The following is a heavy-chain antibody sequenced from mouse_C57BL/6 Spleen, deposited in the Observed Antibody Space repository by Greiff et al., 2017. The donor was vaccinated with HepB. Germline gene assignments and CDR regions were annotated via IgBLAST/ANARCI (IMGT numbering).Heavy chain of an antibody. Sequence: QVQLQQSGAELVMPGASVKLSCKASGYTFTSYWMHWVKQRPGQGLEWIGEIDPSDSYTNYNQKFKGKSTLTVDKSSSTAYMQLSSLTSEDSAVYYCARSLYGNYARYAMDYWGQGTSVTVSS. CDR3: ARSLYGNYARYAMDY. CDR2: IDPSDSYT. V-gene: IGHV1-69*01. D-gene: IGHD2-1*01. CDR1: GYTFTSYW. J-gene: IGHJ4*01.